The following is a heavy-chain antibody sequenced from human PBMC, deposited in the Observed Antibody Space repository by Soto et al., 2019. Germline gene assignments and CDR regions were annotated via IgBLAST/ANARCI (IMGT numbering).Heavy chain of an antibody. D-gene: IGHD6-19*01. CDR3: ARSVAVPGAHIDY. V-gene: IGHV4-59*01. Sequence: SATLSLTCSFSGDSISGSYCIWIRQSPGKGLEWLGYVYYTGSTNYSPSLRSRVSISVDTSKNEFSLRLSSVTAADTAVYFCARSVAVPGAHIDYWGQGTQVTVSS. J-gene: IGHJ4*02. CDR2: VYYTGST. CDR1: GDSISGSY.